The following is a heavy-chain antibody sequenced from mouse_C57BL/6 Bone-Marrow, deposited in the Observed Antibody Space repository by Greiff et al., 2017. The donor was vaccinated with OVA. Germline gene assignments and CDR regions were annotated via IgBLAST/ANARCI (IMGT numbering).Heavy chain of an antibody. D-gene: IGHD2-1*01. V-gene: IGHV8-8*01. J-gene: IGHJ2*01. CDR2: PWWDDDK. Sequence: QVTLKESGPGLLQPSQTLSLTCSSSGFSLSTYGMGVGWLRQPPGMGLEWLAHPWWDDDKYYNPVKKSRPTISKDTSNNQVYLKIANVDTEDTATYDCARRDGTWKNDLDYWGQGTTRTVAS. CDR1: GFSLSTYGMG. CDR3: ARRDGTWKNDLDY.